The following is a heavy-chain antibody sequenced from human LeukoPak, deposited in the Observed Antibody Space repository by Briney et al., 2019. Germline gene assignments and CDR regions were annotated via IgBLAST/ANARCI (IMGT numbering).Heavy chain of an antibody. CDR3: ARVERWDNWFDP. CDR2: IIPILGIA. CDR1: GGTFSSYA. V-gene: IGHV1-69*04. J-gene: IGHJ5*02. D-gene: IGHD1-1*01. Sequence: SVKVSCKASGGTFSSYAISWVRQAPGQGLEWMGRIIPILGIANYAQKFQGRVTITADKSTSTAYMELSSLRSEDTAVYYRARVERWDNWFDPWGQGTLVTVSS.